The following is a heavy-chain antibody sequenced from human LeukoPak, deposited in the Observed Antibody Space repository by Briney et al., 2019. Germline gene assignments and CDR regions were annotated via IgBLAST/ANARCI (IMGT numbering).Heavy chain of an antibody. CDR3: AREGIAAAGKGAPFDY. J-gene: IGHJ4*02. Sequence: GGSLRLSCAASGFTVSSNYMTWVRQAPGKGLEWVSIIYSGGSTYYADSVEGRFTISRDNSKNTLYLQMNSLRAEDTAVYYCAREGIAAAGKGAPFDYWGQGTLVTVSS. CDR1: GFTVSSNY. D-gene: IGHD6-13*01. CDR2: IYSGGST. V-gene: IGHV3-53*01.